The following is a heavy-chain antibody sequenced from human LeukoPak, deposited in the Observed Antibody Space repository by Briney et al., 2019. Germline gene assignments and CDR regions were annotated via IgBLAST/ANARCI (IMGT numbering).Heavy chain of an antibody. D-gene: IGHD3-16*01. V-gene: IGHV1-18*01. Sequence: ASVKVSCKASGYTFTAYGISWVRQAPGQGLEWMGWISADNGNTNYAQKVQGRVTMTRDTSTSTAYMELRSLRYDDTAVYYCSRDDGPFGGVRFDHWGQGTLVTVSS. J-gene: IGHJ4*02. CDR1: GYTFTAYG. CDR3: SRDDGPFGGVRFDH. CDR2: ISADNGNT.